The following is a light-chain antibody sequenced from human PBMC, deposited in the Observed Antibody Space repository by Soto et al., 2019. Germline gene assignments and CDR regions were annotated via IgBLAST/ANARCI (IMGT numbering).Light chain of an antibody. CDR2: AAS. CDR3: QQYYSYPGT. V-gene: IGKV1-8*01. CDR1: QGISSY. Sequence: AIPMTQSPASLCASPGDRVTITCRASQGISSYLAWYQQKPGKAPKLLIYAASTLQSGVPSRFSGSGSGTDFTLTISGLQSEDFATYYCQQYYSYPGTFGPGTKVDI. J-gene: IGKJ3*01.